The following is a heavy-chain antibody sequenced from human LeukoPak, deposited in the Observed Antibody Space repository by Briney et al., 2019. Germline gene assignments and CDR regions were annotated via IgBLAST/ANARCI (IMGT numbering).Heavy chain of an antibody. CDR1: GFTFSSYS. CDR3: ARDYYGSGSHPSPNWFDP. J-gene: IGHJ5*02. Sequence: GGSLRLSCAASGFTFSSYSMNWVRQAPGKGLEWVSSISSSSSYIYYADSVKGRFTISRDNAKNSLYLQMNSLRAEDTAVYYCARDYYGSGSHPSPNWFDPWGQGTLVIVSS. D-gene: IGHD3-10*01. V-gene: IGHV3-21*01. CDR2: ISSSSSYI.